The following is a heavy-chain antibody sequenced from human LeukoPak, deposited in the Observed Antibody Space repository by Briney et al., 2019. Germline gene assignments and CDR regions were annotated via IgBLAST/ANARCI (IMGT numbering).Heavy chain of an antibody. V-gene: IGHV3-48*02. CDR3: ARTYGSGTNFDY. J-gene: IGHJ4*02. D-gene: IGHD6-19*01. Sequence: GGSLRLSCAASGFTFSSYSMNWVRQAPGKRLEWVSSISSTSTTIYYADSVKGRFTISRDNAKNSLYLQMNSLRDKDTAVYYCARTYGSGTNFDYWGQGTLVTVSS. CDR2: ISSTSTTI. CDR1: GFTFSSYS.